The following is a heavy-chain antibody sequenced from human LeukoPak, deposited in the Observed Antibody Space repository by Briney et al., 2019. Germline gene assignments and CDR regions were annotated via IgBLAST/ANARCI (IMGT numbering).Heavy chain of an antibody. D-gene: IGHD1-1*01. J-gene: IGHJ3*02. CDR1: GFTFSSYT. Sequence: GGSLRLSCAASGFTFSSYTINWVRQVPGKGLEWVSSISSTSSYIYYADSVKGRFTISRDNAKDSLYLQMNSLRGEDTAVYYCARTQLDLDGFDIWGQGTTVTVSS. V-gene: IGHV3-21*01. CDR3: ARTQLDLDGFDI. CDR2: ISSTSSYI.